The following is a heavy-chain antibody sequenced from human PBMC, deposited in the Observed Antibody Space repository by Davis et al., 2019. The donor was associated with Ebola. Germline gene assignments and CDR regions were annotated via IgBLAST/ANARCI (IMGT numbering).Heavy chain of an antibody. J-gene: IGHJ5*02. Sequence: SVKVSCKASGGTFSSYAISWVRQAPGQGLEWMGGIIPIFGTANYAQKFQGRVTITADKSTSTAYMELSSLRSEDTAVYYCATSSGYDWGNWFDPWGQGTLVTVSS. V-gene: IGHV1-69*06. D-gene: IGHD5-12*01. CDR1: GGTFSSYA. CDR2: IIPIFGTA. CDR3: ATSSGYDWGNWFDP.